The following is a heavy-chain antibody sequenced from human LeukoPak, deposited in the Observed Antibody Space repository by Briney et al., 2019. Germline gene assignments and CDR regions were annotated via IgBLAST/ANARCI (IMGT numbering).Heavy chain of an antibody. Sequence: SVKVSCKASGGTFSSYAISWVRQAPGRGLEWMGRIIPILGIANYAQKFQGRVTITADKSTSTAYMELSSLRSEDTAVYYCATAGFPPAYYDFWSGSDYWGQGTLVTVSS. J-gene: IGHJ4*02. CDR1: GGTFSSYA. D-gene: IGHD3-3*01. CDR3: ATAGFPPAYYDFWSGSDY. V-gene: IGHV1-69*04. CDR2: IIPILGIA.